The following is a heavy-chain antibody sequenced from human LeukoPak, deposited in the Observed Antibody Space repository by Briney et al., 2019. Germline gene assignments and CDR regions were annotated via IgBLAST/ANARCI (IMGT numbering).Heavy chain of an antibody. D-gene: IGHD2/OR15-2a*01. Sequence: GGSLRLSCAASGFTLSSYAMQWVRQAPGKGLEWVAVISYDGSDKNYADSVKGRFTISRDNSMDTLYLQMNSLRAEDTAVYYCAHRGILPKEAFDIWGQGTMVTVSS. CDR1: GFTLSSYA. CDR2: ISYDGSDK. J-gene: IGHJ3*02. CDR3: AHRGILPKEAFDI. V-gene: IGHV3-30*04.